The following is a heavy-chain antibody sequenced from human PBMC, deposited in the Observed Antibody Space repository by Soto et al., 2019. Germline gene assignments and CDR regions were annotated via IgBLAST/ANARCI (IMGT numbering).Heavy chain of an antibody. CDR1: GASINNTSYY. CDR3: GRPWGIGLTPPGP. V-gene: IGHV4-39*01. D-gene: IGHD6-13*01. Sequence: ATLSLSCTVSGASINNTSYYWGGVRQSPGKGLEWIGNIYYSGKTYYSPSLKSRVSISVDASRNQFSLRLSSVTAADTAVYYCGRPWGIGLTPPGPWGQGVLVTVSS. CDR2: IYYSGKT. J-gene: IGHJ4*02.